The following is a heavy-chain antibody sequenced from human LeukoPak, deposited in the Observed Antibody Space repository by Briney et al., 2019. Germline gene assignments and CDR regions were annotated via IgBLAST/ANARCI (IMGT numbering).Heavy chain of an antibody. CDR1: GGSISSYY. V-gene: IGHV4-59*08. CDR3: ARNSYGLANPVDY. D-gene: IGHD5-18*01. Sequence: PSETLSLTCTVSGGSISSYYWSWIRQPPGKGLEWIGYIYYSGSTYYNPSLKSRVTISVDTSKNQFSLKLSSVTAADTAVYYCARNSYGLANPVDYWGQGTLVTVSS. CDR2: IYYSGST. J-gene: IGHJ4*02.